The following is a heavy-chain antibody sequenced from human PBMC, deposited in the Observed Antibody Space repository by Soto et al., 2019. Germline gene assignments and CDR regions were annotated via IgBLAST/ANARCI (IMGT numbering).Heavy chain of an antibody. J-gene: IGHJ4*02. D-gene: IGHD3-10*01. CDR2: IFWDDDE. Sequence: GSGPTLVNPTQALTLTCSFSGFSLSTSGVGLGWIRQPPGKALEWLALIFWDDDERYSPSLRSRLTITKDTSKNQVVLTMTNTDPVDTATYYCAHTFELAGRKNPFFDSWGQGTPVTVSS. CDR3: AHTFELAGRKNPFFDS. V-gene: IGHV2-5*02. CDR1: GFSLSTSGVG.